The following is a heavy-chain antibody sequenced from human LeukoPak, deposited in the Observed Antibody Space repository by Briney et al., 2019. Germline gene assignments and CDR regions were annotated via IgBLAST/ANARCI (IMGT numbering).Heavy chain of an antibody. CDR1: GGSISSYY. J-gene: IGHJ4*02. Sequence: KPSETLSLTCTVSGGSISSYYWSWIRQPPGKGLEWIGYINDSGSTSSNPSLKSRVTMSVDTSKNQFSLKLSSVTAADTAVYYCTRRGRNNWGEGNDYWGQGTLVTVSS. CDR2: INDSGST. V-gene: IGHV4-59*08. CDR3: TRRGRNNWGEGNDY. D-gene: IGHD1-1*01.